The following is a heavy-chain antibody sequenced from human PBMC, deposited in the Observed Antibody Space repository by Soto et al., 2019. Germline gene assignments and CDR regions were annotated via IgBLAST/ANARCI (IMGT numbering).Heavy chain of an antibody. D-gene: IGHD6-19*01. J-gene: IGHJ1*01. Sequence: GGSLRLSCAASGFTFSSYAMSWVRQAPGKGLEWVSGISGSGDSTYYTDSVKGRFTISRDNSKNTLYLQMNSLRAEDTAVYYCAKGVPGIAVAGTGYFQHWGQGTLVTAPQ. V-gene: IGHV3-23*01. CDR2: ISGSGDST. CDR1: GFTFSSYA. CDR3: AKGVPGIAVAGTGYFQH.